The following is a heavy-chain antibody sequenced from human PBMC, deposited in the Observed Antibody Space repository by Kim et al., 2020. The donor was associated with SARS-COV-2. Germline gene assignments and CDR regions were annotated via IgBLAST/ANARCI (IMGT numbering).Heavy chain of an antibody. D-gene: IGHD1-26*01. CDR3: ARVYRSFDY. V-gene: IGHV4-34*01. CDR2: GST. J-gene: IGHJ4*02. Sequence: GSTNYNPSLRSRVTISVEPSKYQFSQKLSSVTAADTAVYYCARVYRSFDYWGQGTLVTVSS.